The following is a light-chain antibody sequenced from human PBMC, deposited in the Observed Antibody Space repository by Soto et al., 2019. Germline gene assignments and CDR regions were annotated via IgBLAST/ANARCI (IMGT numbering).Light chain of an antibody. CDR2: EDN. J-gene: IGLJ2*01. CDR1: SGSIASNY. CDR3: QSYDSSSLV. Sequence: NFMLTQPHSVSESPGKTVTISCTRSSGSIASNYVQWYQQRPGSPPTTVIYEDNQRPSGVPDRFSGSIDSSSNSASLTISGLKTEDEADYYCQSYDSSSLVFGGGTKLTVL. V-gene: IGLV6-57*01.